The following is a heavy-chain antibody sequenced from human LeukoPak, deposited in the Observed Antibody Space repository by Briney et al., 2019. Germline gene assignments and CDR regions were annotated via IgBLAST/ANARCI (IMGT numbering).Heavy chain of an antibody. J-gene: IGHJ4*02. V-gene: IGHV4-4*07. D-gene: IGHD3-16*02. Sequence: SGTLSLTCTVSGGSISSYYWSWIRQPAGKGLEWIGRIYTSGSTNYNPSLKSRVTMSVDTSKNQFSLKLSSVTAADTAVYYCARSVYVWGSYRPYYFDYWGQGTLVTVSS. CDR2: IYTSGST. CDR1: GGSISSYY. CDR3: ARSVYVWGSYRPYYFDY.